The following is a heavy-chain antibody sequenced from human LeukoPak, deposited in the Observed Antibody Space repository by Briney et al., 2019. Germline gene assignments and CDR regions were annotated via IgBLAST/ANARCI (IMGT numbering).Heavy chain of an antibody. Sequence: SETLSLTCTVSGGSISSYYWSWIRQPAGKGLEWIGRIYTSGSTYYNPSLKSRVTMSVDTPKNQFSLNLTSVTAADTAVYYCARYGETYYVYWGQGTLVTVSS. CDR2: IYTSGST. CDR3: ARYGETYYVY. J-gene: IGHJ4*02. D-gene: IGHD2/OR15-2a*01. V-gene: IGHV4-4*07. CDR1: GGSISSYY.